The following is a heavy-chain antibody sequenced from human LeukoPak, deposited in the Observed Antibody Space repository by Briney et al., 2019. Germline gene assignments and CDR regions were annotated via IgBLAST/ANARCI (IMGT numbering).Heavy chain of an antibody. CDR3: AKESGKFDY. Sequence: GGSLRLSCVASGLNFDDSAMHWVRQAPGKGLEWVSLISADGGSTFSADSVKDRFSISRDNSKNSLYLQMNSLSSEDTAMYYCAKESGKFDYWGQGTLVAVSS. V-gene: IGHV3-43*02. CDR2: ISADGGST. J-gene: IGHJ4*02. CDR1: GLNFDDSA.